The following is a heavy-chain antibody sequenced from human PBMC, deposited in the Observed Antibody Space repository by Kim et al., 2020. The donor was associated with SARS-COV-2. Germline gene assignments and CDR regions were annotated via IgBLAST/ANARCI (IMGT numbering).Heavy chain of an antibody. V-gene: IGHV1-69*13. CDR3: ANLYAAGYSSGWSKGDAFDI. Sequence: SVKVSCKASGGTFSSYAISWVRQAPGQGLEWMGGIIPIFGTANYAQKFKGRVTITADESTSTAYMELSSLRSEDTAVYYCANLYAAGYSSGWSKGDAFDIWGQGTMVTVSS. D-gene: IGHD6-19*01. CDR2: IIPIFGTA. J-gene: IGHJ3*02. CDR1: GGTFSSYA.